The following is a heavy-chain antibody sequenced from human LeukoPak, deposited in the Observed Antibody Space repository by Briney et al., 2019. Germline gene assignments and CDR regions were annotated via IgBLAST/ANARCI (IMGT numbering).Heavy chain of an antibody. V-gene: IGHV3-30*19. CDR1: GFTFSSYG. CDR2: ISYDGSNK. D-gene: IGHD5-18*01. J-gene: IGHJ6*02. Sequence: GGSLRLSCAASGFTFSSYGMHWVRQAPGKGLEWVAVISYDGSNKYYADSVKGRFTISRDNSKNTLYLQMNSLRAEDTAVYYCARTGEQLWNLYYYYGMDVWGQGTTVTVSS. CDR3: ARTGEQLWNLYYYYGMDV.